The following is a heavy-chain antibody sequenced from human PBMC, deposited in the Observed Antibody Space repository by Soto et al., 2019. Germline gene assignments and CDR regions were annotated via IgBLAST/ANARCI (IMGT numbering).Heavy chain of an antibody. D-gene: IGHD3-3*01. V-gene: IGHV3-9*01. CDR2: ISWNSGSI. CDR1: GFTFDDYA. Sequence: SLRLSCAASGFTFDDYAMHWVRQAPGKGLEWVSGISWNSGSIGYADSVKGRFTISRDNAKNSLYLQMNSLRAEDTAVYYCARDSELRFLEWLFSYYYYYYMDVWGKGTTVTVSS. J-gene: IGHJ6*03. CDR3: ARDSELRFLEWLFSYYYYYYMDV.